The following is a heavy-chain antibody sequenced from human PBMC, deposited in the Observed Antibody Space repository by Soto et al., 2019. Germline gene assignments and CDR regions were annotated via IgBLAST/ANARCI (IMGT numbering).Heavy chain of an antibody. CDR2: ISGSGGST. J-gene: IGHJ6*02. V-gene: IGHV3-23*01. D-gene: IGHD3-9*01. CDR3: AKDQYYDILTGYQNYYYYGMDV. CDR1: GFTFSSYA. Sequence: GGSLRLSCAASGFTFSSYAMSWVRQAPGKGLEWVSAISGSGGSTYYTDSVKGRFTISRDNSKNTLYLQMNSLRAEDTAVYYCAKDQYYDILTGYQNYYYYGMDVWGQGTTVTVSS.